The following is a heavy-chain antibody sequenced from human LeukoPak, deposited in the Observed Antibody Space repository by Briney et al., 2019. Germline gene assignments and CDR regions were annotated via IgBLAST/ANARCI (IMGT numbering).Heavy chain of an antibody. J-gene: IGHJ5*02. CDR2: INPNSGGT. CDR3: ARGGLGSSSWPSRRWFDP. D-gene: IGHD6-13*01. V-gene: IGHV1-2*02. Sequence: ASVKVSCKASGYTFTGYYMHWVRQAPGQGLEWMGWINPNSGGTNYAQKFQGRVTMTRDTSISTAYMELSRLRSDVTAVYYCARGGLGSSSWPSRRWFDPWGQGTLVTVSS. CDR1: GYTFTGYY.